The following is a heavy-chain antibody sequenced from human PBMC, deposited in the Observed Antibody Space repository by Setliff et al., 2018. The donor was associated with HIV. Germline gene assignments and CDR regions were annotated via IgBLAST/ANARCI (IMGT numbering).Heavy chain of an antibody. V-gene: IGHV5-51*01. J-gene: IGHJ3*01. CDR3: AKHMVRGAITGEAFDV. CDR2: IFQGDSDT. Sequence: GASLKLSCKASGDKSRKYWIGWVRPMPGKGLEWTGIIFQGDSDTKYRPSFEGQVTISADKSINTAYLQWTSLRASDTAMYYCAKHMVRGAITGEAFDVWGQGTMVTVSS. D-gene: IGHD3-10*01. CDR1: GDKSRKYW.